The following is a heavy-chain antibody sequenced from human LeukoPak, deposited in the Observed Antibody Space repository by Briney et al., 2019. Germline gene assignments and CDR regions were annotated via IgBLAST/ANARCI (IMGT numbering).Heavy chain of an antibody. CDR2: IYSGGST. D-gene: IGHD5-18*01. CDR3: ARGVCSYGPGGDY. J-gene: IGHJ4*02. CDR1: GFTVSSNY. V-gene: IGHV3-53*01. Sequence: HAGGSLRLSCAASGFTVSSNYMSWVRQAPGKGLEWVSVIYSGGSTYYADSVKGRFTISRDNSKNTLYLQMNSLRAEDTAVYYCARGVCSYGPGGDYWGQGTLVTVSS.